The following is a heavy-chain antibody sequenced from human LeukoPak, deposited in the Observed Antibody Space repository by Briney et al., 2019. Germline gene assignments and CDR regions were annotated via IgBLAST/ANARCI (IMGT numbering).Heavy chain of an antibody. CDR1: GGSISSYY. J-gene: IGHJ6*02. D-gene: IGHD3-3*01. Sequence: SETLSLTCTVSGGSISSYYWSWIRQPPGKGLEWIGYIYYSGSTNYNPSLKSRVTISVDTSKNQSSLKLSSVTAADTAVYYCARGVTIFGVPYGMDVWGQGTTVTVSS. CDR3: ARGVTIFGVPYGMDV. CDR2: IYYSGST. V-gene: IGHV4-59*01.